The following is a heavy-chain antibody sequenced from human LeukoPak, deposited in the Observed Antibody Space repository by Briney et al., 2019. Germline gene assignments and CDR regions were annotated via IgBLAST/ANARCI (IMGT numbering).Heavy chain of an antibody. D-gene: IGHD2-21*01. Sequence: TGGSLRFSCAASRFTCSDYYMSWLPQAPGKGWVWVLYISSSSSHTNYAYSVRGRFTISTDTATNSLYLQMNSMRAEDTAVYYCATEVSGSDGFDPWGQGTLVTVSS. J-gene: IGHJ5*02. CDR1: RFTCSDYY. CDR3: ATEVSGSDGFDP. CDR2: ISSSSSHT. V-gene: IGHV3-11*06.